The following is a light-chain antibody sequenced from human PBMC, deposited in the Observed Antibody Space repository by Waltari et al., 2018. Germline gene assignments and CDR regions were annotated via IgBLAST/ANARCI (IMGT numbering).Light chain of an antibody. CDR1: KDIDSY. CDR3: QQNYRTPT. J-gene: IGKJ4*01. Sequence: DVQVTQSPSSLSASVGDSVTITCRTSKDIDSYLIWYQQKPGNAPKPLIYAASYLQSGVPSRFSGSGSGTDFSLTISSLQPEDFAVYYCQQNYRTPTFGGGTKVEVK. CDR2: AAS. V-gene: IGKV1-39*01.